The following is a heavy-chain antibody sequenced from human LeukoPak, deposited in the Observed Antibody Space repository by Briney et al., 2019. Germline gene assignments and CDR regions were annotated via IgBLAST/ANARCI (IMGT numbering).Heavy chain of an antibody. Sequence: PAASVKVSCKASGGTFSSYAISWVRQAPGQGLEWMGGIIPIFGTANYAQKFQGRVTMTRDTSTSTVYMELSSLRSEDTAVYYCAREEHCSGGSCYPDYWGQGTLVTVSS. D-gene: IGHD2-15*01. CDR1: GGTFSSYA. J-gene: IGHJ4*02. CDR3: AREEHCSGGSCYPDY. V-gene: IGHV1-69*05. CDR2: IIPIFGTA.